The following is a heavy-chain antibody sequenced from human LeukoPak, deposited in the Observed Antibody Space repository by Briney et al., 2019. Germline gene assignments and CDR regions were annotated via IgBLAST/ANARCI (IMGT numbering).Heavy chain of an antibody. J-gene: IGHJ4*02. V-gene: IGHV4-59*01. Sequence: NTSETLSLTCTVSGGSISSYYWSWIRQPPGKGLEWIGYIYYSGSTNYNPSLKSRVTISVDTSKNQFSLKLSSVTAADTAVYYCASFYYDSSGYVDYWGQGTLVTVSS. D-gene: IGHD3-22*01. CDR1: GGSISSYY. CDR2: IYYSGST. CDR3: ASFYYDSSGYVDY.